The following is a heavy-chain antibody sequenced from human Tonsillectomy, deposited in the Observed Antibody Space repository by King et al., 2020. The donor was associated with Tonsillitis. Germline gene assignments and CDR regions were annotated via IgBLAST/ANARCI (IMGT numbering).Heavy chain of an antibody. CDR3: ARVAGNKPGWYYFNY. CDR1: GYTFSDYY. D-gene: IGHD6-19*01. CDR2: ISPRTGTT. V-gene: IGHV1-2*02. J-gene: IGHJ4*02. Sequence: QLVQSGAEVEKPGASLRVSCKASGYTFSDYYLHWVRQAPGQGLEWMGWISPRTGTTNFARKFQGRVTMTRDMSITTVHMELKSLTSDDTAKYYCARVAGNKPGWYYFNYWGQGTLVTVSS.